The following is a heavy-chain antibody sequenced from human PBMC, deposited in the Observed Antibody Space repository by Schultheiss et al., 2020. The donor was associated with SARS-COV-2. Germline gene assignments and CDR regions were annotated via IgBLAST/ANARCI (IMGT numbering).Heavy chain of an antibody. V-gene: IGHV4-34*01. CDR1: GESFNGFS. Sequence: SETLSLTCAVYGESFNGFSWTWIRQSPGKGLEWIGQVSHSGGTHYSPSLKRRVTISVDTSKSQFSLRLRSVTAADTAIYFCSRGRTSVIPSPVLGLGPHYFPSYMDVWGKGTTVTVSS. CDR3: SRGRTSVIPSPVLGLGPHYFPSYMDV. J-gene: IGHJ6*03. CDR2: VSHSGGT. D-gene: IGHD4-11*01.